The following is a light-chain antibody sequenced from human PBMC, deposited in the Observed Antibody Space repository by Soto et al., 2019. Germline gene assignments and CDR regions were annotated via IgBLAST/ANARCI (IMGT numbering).Light chain of an antibody. CDR3: QQSHSTPYT. CDR2: AAS. Sequence: DIQMTQSPSSLSASVGDRVTITCRASQSISTYLSWYQQKPGKAPNLLIYAASSLQSGVPSRFIGSGSGTDFTLTISSLQPEDFGTYYCQQSHSTPYTYGQGTKLEIK. CDR1: QSISTY. J-gene: IGKJ2*01. V-gene: IGKV1-39*01.